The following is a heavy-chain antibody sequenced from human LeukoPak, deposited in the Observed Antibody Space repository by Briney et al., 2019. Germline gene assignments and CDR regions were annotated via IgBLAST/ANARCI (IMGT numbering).Heavy chain of an antibody. J-gene: IGHJ4*02. Sequence: ASVKVSCKASGYTFTGYYMHWARQAPGQGLEWMGRIIPILGIANYAQKFQGRVTITADKSTSTAYMELSSLRSEDTAVYYCASIRQSPFWGQGTLVTVSS. CDR2: IIPILGIA. CDR1: GYTFTGYY. CDR3: ASIRQSPF. V-gene: IGHV1-69*02. D-gene: IGHD6-19*01.